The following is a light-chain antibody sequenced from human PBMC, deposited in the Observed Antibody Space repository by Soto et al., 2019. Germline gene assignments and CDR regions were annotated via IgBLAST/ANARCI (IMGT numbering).Light chain of an antibody. CDR3: QQYLHTPRT. V-gene: IGKV3-20*01. Sequence: DIVLTQSPGTLSLSPGERATLSCRASQSFNSIYLAWYQQKPGQAPRLLIYGASSRATGIPDRFSGSGSGTDFTLTINSLQAEDVAVYYCQQYLHTPRTFGQGTKVDIK. CDR1: QSFNSIY. CDR2: GAS. J-gene: IGKJ1*01.